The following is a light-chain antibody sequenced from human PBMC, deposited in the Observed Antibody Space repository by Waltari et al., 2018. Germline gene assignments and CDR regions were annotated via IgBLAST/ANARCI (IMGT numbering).Light chain of an antibody. CDR3: ASWDDSHYV. Sequence: QSVLTQPPSASETPGQRVTIPCSGSNANLGSNYLYWYQQLPGTAPKPLIYRNNQRPSGVPDRFSASKSGTSASLAIDGLRSEDEAIYYCASWDDSHYVFGPGTQVTVL. CDR2: RNN. CDR1: NANLGSNY. V-gene: IGLV1-47*01. J-gene: IGLJ1*01.